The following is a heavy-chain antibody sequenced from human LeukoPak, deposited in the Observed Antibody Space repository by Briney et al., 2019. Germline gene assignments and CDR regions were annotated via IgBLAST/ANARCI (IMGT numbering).Heavy chain of an antibody. D-gene: IGHD3-10*01. CDR3: ASAGRGVILDYYYGMDV. CDR2: MNPNSGNT. J-gene: IGHJ6*02. Sequence: GASVEVSCKASGYTFTSYDINWVRQATGQGLEWMGWMNPNSGNTGYAQKFQGRVTMTRNTSISTAYMELSSLRSEDTAVYYCASAGRGVILDYYYGMDVWGQGTTVTVSS. V-gene: IGHV1-8*01. CDR1: GYTFTSYD.